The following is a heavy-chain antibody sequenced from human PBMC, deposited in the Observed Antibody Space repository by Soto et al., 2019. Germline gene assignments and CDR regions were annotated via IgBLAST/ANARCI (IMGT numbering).Heavy chain of an antibody. CDR1: GFTFSSYA. J-gene: IGHJ6*02. CDR2: ISSNGGST. Sequence: EVQLVESGGGLVQPGGSLRLSCAASGFTFSSYAMHWVRQAPGKGLEYVSAISSNGGSTYYANSVKGRFTISRDNSKNTLYLQMGSLRAEDMAVYYCARGGFSGWYIDYYYGMDVWGQGTTVTVSS. CDR3: ARGGFSGWYIDYYYGMDV. V-gene: IGHV3-64*01. D-gene: IGHD6-19*01.